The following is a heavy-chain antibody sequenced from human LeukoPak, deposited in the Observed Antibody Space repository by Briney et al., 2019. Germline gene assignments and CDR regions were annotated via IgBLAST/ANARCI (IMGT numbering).Heavy chain of an antibody. Sequence: ASVKVSCKASGYTFTSYDINWVRQATGQGLEWMGWMNPNSGNTGYAQKFQGRVTITRNTSISTAYMELSSLRSEDTAVYYCARVVSGLYYFDYWGQGTLVTVSS. CDR2: MNPNSGNT. CDR1: GYTFTSYD. V-gene: IGHV1-8*03. J-gene: IGHJ4*02. CDR3: ARVVSGLYYFDY. D-gene: IGHD1-26*01.